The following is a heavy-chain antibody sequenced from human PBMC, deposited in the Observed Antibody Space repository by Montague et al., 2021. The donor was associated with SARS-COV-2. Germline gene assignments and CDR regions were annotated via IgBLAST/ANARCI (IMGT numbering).Heavy chain of an antibody. CDR3: ARQGGSNYGWFDP. CDR2: YYSRST. V-gene: IGHV4-59*08. CDR1: GASITSRY. D-gene: IGHD1-26*01. J-gene: IGHJ5*02. Sequence: SETLSLTCTVSGASITSRYWSWLRQPPGKGLEWIGYYYSRSTRYNPSLKSRVAISVDTSKNQFSVKVTSVTAADTAVYYCARQGGSNYGWFDPWGQGTLVTVSS.